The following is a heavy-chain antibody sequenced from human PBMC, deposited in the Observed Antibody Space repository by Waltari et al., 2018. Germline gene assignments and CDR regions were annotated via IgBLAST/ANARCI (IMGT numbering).Heavy chain of an antibody. CDR2: IRLKSNNYAT. CDR1: GFTISGSP. J-gene: IGHJ4*02. CDR3: TIQTNSIHDY. V-gene: IGHV3-73*02. Sequence: EVQLVESGGGLVQPGGSLGLSRAASGFTISGSPMHWVRQASGKGLEWVGHIRLKSNNYATTYSASVEGRFTISRDDSKNTAYLQMNSLKTDDTAIYYCTIQTNSIHDYWGQGTLVTVSS. D-gene: IGHD4-4*01.